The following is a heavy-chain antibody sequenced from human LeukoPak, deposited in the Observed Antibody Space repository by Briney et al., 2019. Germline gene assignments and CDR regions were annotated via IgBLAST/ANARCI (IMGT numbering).Heavy chain of an antibody. Sequence: PGGSLRLSCAVSGFNFRTYAMSWVRQAPGKGLEWVSVISGSGGSTYYADSVKGRFTISRDNSKNTLYLQMNSLRAEDTAVYYCAKRREYYFDYWGQGTLVTVSS. CDR3: AKRREYYFDY. CDR1: GFNFRTYA. D-gene: IGHD3-10*01. J-gene: IGHJ4*02. V-gene: IGHV3-23*01. CDR2: ISGSGGST.